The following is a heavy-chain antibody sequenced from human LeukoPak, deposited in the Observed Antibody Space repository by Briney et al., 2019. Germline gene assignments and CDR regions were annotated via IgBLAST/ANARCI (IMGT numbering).Heavy chain of an antibody. CDR3: AKGRGYNYGYIFGYFDY. V-gene: IGHV3-43D*03. J-gene: IGHJ4*02. Sequence: GGSLRLSCAASGFTFDDYAMHWVRQAPGKGLEWVSLISLDGGSTYYADSVKGRFTISRDNSKNSLYLQMNSLRAEDTALYYCAKGRGYNYGYIFGYFDYWGQGTLVTVSS. CDR1: GFTFDDYA. D-gene: IGHD5-18*01. CDR2: ISLDGGST.